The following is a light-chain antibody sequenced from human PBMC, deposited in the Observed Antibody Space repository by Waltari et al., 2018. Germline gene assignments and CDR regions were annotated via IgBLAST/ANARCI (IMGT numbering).Light chain of an antibody. V-gene: IGLV1-44*01. J-gene: IGLJ3*02. CDR1: RSNIGSNP. Sequence: QSILTQPPSASGAPGQRVTISCSGSRSNIGSNPVNWYQQFPGTAPKLVISTNDQRPSGVPDRVSGSKSGTSASLAISGLQSEDEADYYCATWDDRLNGAVFGGGTKLTV. CDR2: TND. CDR3: ATWDDRLNGAV.